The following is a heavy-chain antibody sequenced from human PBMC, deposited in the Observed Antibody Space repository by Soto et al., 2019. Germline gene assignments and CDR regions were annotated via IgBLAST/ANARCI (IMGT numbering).Heavy chain of an antibody. J-gene: IGHJ6*02. D-gene: IGHD3-10*01. CDR3: ARVQLWFGEAGGMDV. Sequence: PSETLSLTCTVSCGSTSSYYWSWIRQPAGKGLEWIGRIYTSGSTNYNPSLKSRVTMSVDTSKNQFSLKLSSVTAADTAVYYCARVQLWFGEAGGMDVWGQGTTVTVSS. V-gene: IGHV4-4*07. CDR2: IYTSGST. CDR1: CGSTSSYY.